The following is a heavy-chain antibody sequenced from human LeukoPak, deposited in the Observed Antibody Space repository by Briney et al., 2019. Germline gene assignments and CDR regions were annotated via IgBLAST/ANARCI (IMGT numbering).Heavy chain of an antibody. CDR2: IWYDGSEK. CDR3: ARDRGIAVALPDDY. D-gene: IGHD6-19*01. V-gene: IGHV3-33*01. J-gene: IGHJ4*02. CDR1: GLMFSGFG. Sequence: PGGSLRLSCAASGLMFSGFGMHWVRQTPGKGLEWVAMIWYDGSEKYYVDSVKGRFTISRDNSKNILYLQMDSLRPEDTAVYYCARDRGIAVALPDDYWGQGTLVTVSS.